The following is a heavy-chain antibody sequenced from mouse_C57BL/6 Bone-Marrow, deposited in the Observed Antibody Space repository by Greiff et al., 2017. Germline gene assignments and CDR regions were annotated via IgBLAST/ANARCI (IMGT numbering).Heavy chain of an antibody. V-gene: IGHV1-19*01. J-gene: IGHJ3*01. D-gene: IGHD1-2*01. Sequence: VQLQQSGPVLVKPGASVKMSCKASGYTFTDYYMNWVKQSHGKSLEWIGVINPYNGGTSYNQKFKGKATLTVDKSSSTAYMELNSLTSEDSAVYYFARGYFSFAYWGQGALVTVSA. CDR2: INPYNGGT. CDR3: ARGYFSFAY. CDR1: GYTFTDYY.